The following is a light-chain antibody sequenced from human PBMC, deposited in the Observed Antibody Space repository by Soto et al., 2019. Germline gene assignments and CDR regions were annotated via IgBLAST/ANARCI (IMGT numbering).Light chain of an antibody. CDR2: SAS. CDR1: QSVDTN. Sequence: EVVMTQSPATLSVSPGDRATLSCRASQSVDTNVAWYQQKPGQPPRLLVHSASIRATGVPARFTGIGSGTDFTLTSSGLQSDDFAIYYCQQYYNWPPYTFGQGTRLQSK. V-gene: IGKV3-15*01. CDR3: QQYYNWPPYT. J-gene: IGKJ2*01.